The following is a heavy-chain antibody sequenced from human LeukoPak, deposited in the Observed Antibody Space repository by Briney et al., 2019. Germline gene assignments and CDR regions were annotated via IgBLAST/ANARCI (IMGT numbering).Heavy chain of an antibody. Sequence: GGSLRLSCAASGFTFSSYSMNWVRQAPGKGLEWVSYISSSGSTIYYADSVKGRFTISRDNSKNTLYLQMNSLRAEDTVAYYCARERNYYDSSGYYSWRGQGTLVTVSS. D-gene: IGHD3-22*01. J-gene: IGHJ4*02. CDR1: GFTFSSYS. CDR2: ISSSGSTI. CDR3: ARERNYYDSSGYYSW. V-gene: IGHV3-48*01.